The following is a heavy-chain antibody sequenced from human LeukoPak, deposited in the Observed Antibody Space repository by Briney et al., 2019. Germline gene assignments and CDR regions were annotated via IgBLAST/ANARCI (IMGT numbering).Heavy chain of an antibody. CDR2: IQNDGSNE. CDR3: RDPFDY. Sequence: GGSLRLSCAASGFTFSSYGMHWVRQAPGKGLEWVAYIQNDGSNEQYADSVKGRFTISRDNSKNTLYLQMNSLRVEDTAVYYCRDPFDYWGQGTLVTVSS. CDR1: GFTFSSYG. D-gene: IGHD2/OR15-2a*01. V-gene: IGHV3-30*02. J-gene: IGHJ4*02.